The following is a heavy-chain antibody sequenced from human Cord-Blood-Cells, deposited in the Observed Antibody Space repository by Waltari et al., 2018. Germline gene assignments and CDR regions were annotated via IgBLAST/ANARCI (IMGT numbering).Heavy chain of an antibody. CDR2: ISSSSSYI. D-gene: IGHD3-16*01. J-gene: IGHJ4*02. V-gene: IGHV3-21*01. CDR3: ARVGGGFDY. Sequence: APGKGLEWVSSISSSSSYIYYADSVKGRFTISRDNAKNSLYLQMNSQRAEDTAVYYCARVGGGFDYWGQGTLVTVSS.